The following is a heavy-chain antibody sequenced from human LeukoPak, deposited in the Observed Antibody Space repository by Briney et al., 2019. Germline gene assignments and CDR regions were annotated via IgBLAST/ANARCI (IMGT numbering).Heavy chain of an antibody. J-gene: IGHJ4*02. Sequence: GGSLRLSCAASGFTFSSYNMNWVRQAQGKGLEWVSYISGGSTVIDYADSVRGRFTISRDNAKNSLYLQMNSLRGEDTAVYYCARTRGYNYGYSDDWGQGTLVTVSS. CDR2: ISGGSTVI. D-gene: IGHD5-18*01. CDR3: ARTRGYNYGYSDD. V-gene: IGHV3-48*04. CDR1: GFTFSSYN.